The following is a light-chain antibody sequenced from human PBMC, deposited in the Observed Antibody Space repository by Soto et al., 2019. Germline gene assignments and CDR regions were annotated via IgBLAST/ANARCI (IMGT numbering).Light chain of an antibody. CDR2: AAS. V-gene: IGKV3-20*01. J-gene: IGKJ1*01. CDR1: QSVSSSY. Sequence: EIVLTQSPGTLSLSPGERATLSCRASQSVSSSYLAWYQQKPGQAPRRLIYAASSRATGIPARFSGSGSGTDFPLTISRLEPEDFAVYYCQQYGSSPGTFGQGTKVEIK. CDR3: QQYGSSPGT.